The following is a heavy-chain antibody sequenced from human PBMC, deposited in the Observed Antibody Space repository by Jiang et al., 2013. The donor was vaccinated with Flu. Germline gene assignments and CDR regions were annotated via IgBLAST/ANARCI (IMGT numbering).Heavy chain of an antibody. Sequence: SGAEVKKPGSSVKVSCKASGGTLSSNSISWLRQAPGQGLEWMGGIIPIYDTAIYAQKFRGRVTITVDASTHSWFMDLRSLTTEDTAVYYCARDPPAPWGQGTLVTVSS. CDR2: IIPIYDTA. CDR3: ARDPPAP. V-gene: IGHV1-69*01. CDR1: GGTLSSNS. J-gene: IGHJ5*02.